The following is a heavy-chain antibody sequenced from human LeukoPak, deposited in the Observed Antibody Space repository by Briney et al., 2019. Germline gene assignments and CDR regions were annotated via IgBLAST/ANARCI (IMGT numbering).Heavy chain of an antibody. D-gene: IGHD3-22*01. V-gene: IGHV5-51*01. J-gene: IGHJ4*02. CDR3: ARHGPDYYDSSGYYYPFDY. Sequence: GESLQISCQGSGSIFTSYWIGWVRQLPGKGLEWMGIIYPGDSDTRYSPSFQGQVTISADKSISTAYLQWSSLKASDTAMYYCARHGPDYYDSSGYYYPFDYWGQGTLVTVSS. CDR2: IYPGDSDT. CDR1: GSIFTSYW.